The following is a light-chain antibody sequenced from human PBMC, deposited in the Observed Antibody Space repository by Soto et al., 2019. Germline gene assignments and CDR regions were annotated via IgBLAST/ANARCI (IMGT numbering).Light chain of an antibody. V-gene: IGLV3-21*04. Sequence: SYELTHPPSVSVAPGKTARITCGGNNIGRKSVHWYQQKPGQAPVLVIYYDNDRPSGIPERFSGSNSGNTATLTISRVEAGDEADYYCQVWDSSSDHVVFGGGTKLTVL. CDR2: YDN. CDR1: NIGRKS. J-gene: IGLJ2*01. CDR3: QVWDSSSDHVV.